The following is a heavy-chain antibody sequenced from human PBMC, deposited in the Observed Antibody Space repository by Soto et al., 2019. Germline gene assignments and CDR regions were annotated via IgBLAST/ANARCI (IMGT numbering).Heavy chain of an antibody. CDR2: IDPSDSYT. CDR1: GYSFTSYW. Sequence: GEALKISCKGSGYSFTSYWISWVRQMPGKGVEWMGRIDPSDSYTNYSPSFQGHVTISADKSISTAYLQWSSLKASDTAMYYCAAPKQLSMGYYYGMDVWGQGTTVTVSS. CDR3: AAPKQLSMGYYYGMDV. D-gene: IGHD2-2*01. V-gene: IGHV5-10-1*01. J-gene: IGHJ6*02.